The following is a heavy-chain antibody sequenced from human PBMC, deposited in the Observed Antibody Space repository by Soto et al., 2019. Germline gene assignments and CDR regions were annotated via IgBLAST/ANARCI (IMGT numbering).Heavy chain of an antibody. CDR3: ARDTGDGTFDF. CDR2: IIPIFGTA. V-gene: IGHV1-69*06. CDR1: GRTFSSYA. J-gene: IGHJ4*02. D-gene: IGHD7-27*01. Sequence: ASLKVSCKASGRTFSSYAISCVRQAPGQGLEWMGGIIPIFGTANYAQKFQGRVTITADKSTSTAYMELSSLRSEDTAVYYCARDTGDGTFDFWGQGTLVTVSS.